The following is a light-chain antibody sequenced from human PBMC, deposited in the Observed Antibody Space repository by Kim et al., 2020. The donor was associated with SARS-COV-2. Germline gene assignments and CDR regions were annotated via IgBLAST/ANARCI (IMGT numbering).Light chain of an antibody. Sequence: DIQMTQSPSSLSASVGDRVTITCRASQDIANSLAWYQQKPVKVPQVLIYAASTLQSGVPSRFSGSGSGAEFTLTTGSLQTEDVATYYSQRYIGAPWTFVAGTKVDIK. CDR3: QRYIGAPWT. J-gene: IGKJ1*01. CDR1: QDIANS. CDR2: AAS. V-gene: IGKV1-27*01.